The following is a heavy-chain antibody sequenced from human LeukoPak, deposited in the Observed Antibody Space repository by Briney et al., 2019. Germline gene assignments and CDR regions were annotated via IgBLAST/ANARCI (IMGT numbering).Heavy chain of an antibody. Sequence: PGGSLRLSCAASGFTFSSYGMHWVRQAPGKGLEWVALISYDALNTYYADSLKGRFTISRDNSKHALYLQMDSLRAEDMAVYYCARGHYDYVRGSYRYMKWGQGTLVTVSS. CDR3: ARGHYDYVRGSYRYMK. CDR1: GFTFSSYG. V-gene: IGHV3-30*03. J-gene: IGHJ4*02. D-gene: IGHD3-16*02. CDR2: ISYDALNT.